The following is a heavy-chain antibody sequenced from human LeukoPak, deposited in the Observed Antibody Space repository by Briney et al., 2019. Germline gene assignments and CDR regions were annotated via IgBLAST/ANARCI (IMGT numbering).Heavy chain of an antibody. D-gene: IGHD4-17*01. J-gene: IGHJ4*02. CDR3: ARVSPGKGDYVS. Sequence: ASVKVSCKTSGFTFTTYAIQWVRQAPGQRLEWMGWINAGNGNTKYSQKFQGRVTITRDTSASTAYMELSSLRSEDTAVYYCARVSPGKGDYVSWGQGTLVTVSS. V-gene: IGHV1-3*01. CDR2: INAGNGNT. CDR1: GFTFTTYA.